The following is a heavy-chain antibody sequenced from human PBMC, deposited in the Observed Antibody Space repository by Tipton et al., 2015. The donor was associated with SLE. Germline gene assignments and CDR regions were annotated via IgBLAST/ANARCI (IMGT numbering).Heavy chain of an antibody. CDR3: ARSIAAREFDY. CDR1: GGSISSGSYY. CDR2: IYTSGST. D-gene: IGHD6-6*01. J-gene: IGHJ4*02. V-gene: IGHV4-61*09. Sequence: TLSLTCTVSGGSISSGSYYWSWIRQPAGRGLEWIGHIYTSGSTNYNPSLKSRVTISVDTSKNQFSLKLSSVTAADTAVYYCARSIAAREFDYWGQGTLVTVSS.